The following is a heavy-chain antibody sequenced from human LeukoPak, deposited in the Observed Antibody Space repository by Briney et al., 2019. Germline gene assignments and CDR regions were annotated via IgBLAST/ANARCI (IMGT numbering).Heavy chain of an antibody. Sequence: SETLSLTCTVSGGSISSSSYYWGWIRQPPGKGLEWIVSIFSGGNTYYNPSLNSRVSISIDTSKNQFSLKLSSVTAADTVVYYCARGRRGGRVGATFIYWGQGTLVTVSS. J-gene: IGHJ4*02. CDR3: ARGRRGGRVGATFIY. CDR2: IFSGGNT. D-gene: IGHD1-26*01. V-gene: IGHV4-39*01. CDR1: GGSISSSSYY.